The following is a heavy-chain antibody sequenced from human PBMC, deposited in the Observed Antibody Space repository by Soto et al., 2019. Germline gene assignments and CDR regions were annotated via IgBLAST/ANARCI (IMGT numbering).Heavy chain of an antibody. D-gene: IGHD1-26*01. CDR1: GFTFSGSA. Sequence: GGSLRLSCAASGFTFSGSAMHWVRQASGKGLEWVGRIRSKANSYATAYAASVKGRFTISRDDSKNTAYLQMNSLKTEDTAVYYCTNSPGEWELDYWGQGTLVTVSS. CDR2: IRSKANSYAT. CDR3: TNSPGEWELDY. V-gene: IGHV3-73*01. J-gene: IGHJ4*02.